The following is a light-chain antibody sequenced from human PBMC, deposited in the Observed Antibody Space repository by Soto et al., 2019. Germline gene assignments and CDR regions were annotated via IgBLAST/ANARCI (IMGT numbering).Light chain of an antibody. Sequence: QCLLIQPVSVYGSPGQSVHMSCTGTSRDVGGSNYVSWYQHHPHRAPKLLIYEVSYRPSGVSNRFSGSKYGNMASLTISGLQAEDEADYYCRSYTSSNTLEVFGSGTKVTVL. CDR1: SRDVGGSNY. CDR2: EVS. J-gene: IGLJ1*01. CDR3: RSYTSSNTLEV. V-gene: IGLV2-14*01.